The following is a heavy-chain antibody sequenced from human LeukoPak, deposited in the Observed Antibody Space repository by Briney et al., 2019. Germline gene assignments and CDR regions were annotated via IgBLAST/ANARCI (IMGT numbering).Heavy chain of an antibody. V-gene: IGHV1-46*01. CDR1: GYTFTSYY. CDR2: INPSGGST. CDR3: ARELHGGTDY. D-gene: IGHD1-26*01. Sequence: ASVKVSCKASGYTFTSYYMHWVRQAPGQGLEWMGMINPSGGSTSYAQKFQGRVTMTRDTSTSTGYMERSRLRSQDTAVYYCARELHGGTDYWGQGTLVTVSS. J-gene: IGHJ4*02.